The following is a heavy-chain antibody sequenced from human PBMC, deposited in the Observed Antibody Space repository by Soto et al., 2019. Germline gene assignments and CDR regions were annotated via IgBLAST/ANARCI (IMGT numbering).Heavy chain of an antibody. CDR1: CGSFIGYF. CDR3: ARARVAYFFDY. V-gene: IGHV4-34*01. D-gene: IGHD3-3*01. CDR2: INDSGSA. Sequence: SETLSLTCAFSCGSFIGYFWSWIRQSPGKGLAWIGEINDSGSAKYTPSLKSRVTISLDTSKNQFSLTLRSVTAADTAVYYCARARVAYFFDYWGHGTLVTVSS. J-gene: IGHJ4*01.